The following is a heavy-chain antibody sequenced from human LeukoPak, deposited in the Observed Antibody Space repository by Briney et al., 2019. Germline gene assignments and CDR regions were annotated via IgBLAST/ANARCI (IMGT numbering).Heavy chain of an antibody. J-gene: IGHJ4*02. Sequence: QPGASLRLSCAASGFTFSSYAMSWVRQAPGKGLEWVSGISWNSGSIGYADSVKGRFTISRDNAKNSLYLQMNSLRAEDTALYYCAKGRYSYGFDYWGQGTLVTVSS. CDR1: GFTFSSYA. CDR2: ISWNSGSI. CDR3: AKGRYSYGFDY. D-gene: IGHD5-18*01. V-gene: IGHV3-9*01.